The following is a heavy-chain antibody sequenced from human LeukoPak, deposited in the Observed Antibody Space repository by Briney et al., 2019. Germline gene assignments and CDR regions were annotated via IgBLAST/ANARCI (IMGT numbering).Heavy chain of an antibody. D-gene: IGHD6-13*01. CDR2: IYYSGST. J-gene: IGHJ5*02. CDR1: GGSISSSSYY. Sequence: SETLSLTCTVSGGSISSSSYYRGWIRQPPGKGLEWIGSIYYSGSTYYNPSLKSRVTVSVDTSKNQFSLKLGSVTAADTAVYYCAGQTSSLNWFDPWGQGTPVTVSS. V-gene: IGHV4-39*01. CDR3: AGQTSSLNWFDP.